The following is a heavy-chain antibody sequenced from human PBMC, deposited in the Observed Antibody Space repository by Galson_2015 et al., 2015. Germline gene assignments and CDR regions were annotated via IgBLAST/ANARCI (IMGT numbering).Heavy chain of an antibody. Sequence: TLSLTCPVSGGSISSGGYYWSWLRQHPGKGLERFGNIYYSGSTYYNPSLKSRVTISVDTSKNQFSLKLSSVTAADTAVYYCARGINDIVVVVAATPDYYYYMDVWGKGTTVTVSS. V-gene: IGHV4-31*03. CDR1: GGSISSGGYY. D-gene: IGHD2-15*01. CDR3: ARGINDIVVVVAATPDYYYYMDV. J-gene: IGHJ6*03. CDR2: IYYSGST.